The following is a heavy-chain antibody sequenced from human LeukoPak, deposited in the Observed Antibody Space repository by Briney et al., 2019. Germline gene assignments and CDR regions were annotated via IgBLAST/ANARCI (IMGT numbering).Heavy chain of an antibody. D-gene: IGHD2-8*02. CDR3: AGGRDRTELYFDS. V-gene: IGHV3-74*01. CDR1: GLTFSTYW. CDR2: IDRDGSLI. J-gene: IGHJ4*02. Sequence: GGSLRLSCEASGLTFSTYWMRWVRQVPGKGLVWVSRIDRDGSLISYVDSVKGRFTISRDNAKNTLYLQMNSLRAEDTAVYYCAGGRDRTELYFDSWGQGTLVTVSS.